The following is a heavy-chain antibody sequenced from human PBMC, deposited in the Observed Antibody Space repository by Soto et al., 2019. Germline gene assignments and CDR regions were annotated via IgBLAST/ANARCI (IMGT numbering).Heavy chain of an antibody. CDR2: VSYDGIDE. Sequence: GGSLRLSCAASGFTFTSFGIHWVRQAPGKGLEWVAVVSYDGIDENYADSVKGRFSISRDNSKNTVYLQMNSLRCEDTAVYYCASRTSGWYFDYWGQGTLVTVSS. CDR1: GFTFTSFG. D-gene: IGHD6-19*01. V-gene: IGHV3-30*03. J-gene: IGHJ4*02. CDR3: ASRTSGWYFDY.